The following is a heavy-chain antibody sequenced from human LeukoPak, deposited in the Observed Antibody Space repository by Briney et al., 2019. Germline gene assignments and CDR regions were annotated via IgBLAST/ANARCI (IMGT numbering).Heavy chain of an antibody. Sequence: PGRSLRLSCSASGFTFSSYAMHWVRQAPGKGLEWVAVISYDGGYKYYADSVKGRFTISRDNSKNTLYLQMNSLRAEDTAVYYCAKAPYYYDSSGYPDYYFDYWGQGTLVTVSS. CDR3: AKAPYYYDSSGYPDYYFDY. CDR2: ISYDGGYK. V-gene: IGHV3-30*04. J-gene: IGHJ4*02. D-gene: IGHD3-22*01. CDR1: GFTFSSYA.